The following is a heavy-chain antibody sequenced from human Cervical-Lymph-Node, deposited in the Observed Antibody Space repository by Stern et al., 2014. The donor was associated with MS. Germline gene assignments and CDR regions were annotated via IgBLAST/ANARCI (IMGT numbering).Heavy chain of an antibody. Sequence: QITLKESGPALVKPTQTLTLTCTFSGFSLVTSGVRVSWIRQPPGKALEWLARNVWNAKKFYNTSLMTRLTISKDTSKNQVVLTMTNVDPVDTATYYCARMMGSGYRHYFDYWGQGTPVTVS. CDR3: ARMMGSGYRHYFDY. D-gene: IGHD3-3*01. V-gene: IGHV2-70*04. J-gene: IGHJ4*02. CDR2: NVWNAKK. CDR1: GFSLVTSGVR.